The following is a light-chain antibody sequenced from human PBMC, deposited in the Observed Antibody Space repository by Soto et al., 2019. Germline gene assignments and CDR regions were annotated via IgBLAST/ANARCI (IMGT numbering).Light chain of an antibody. CDR1: QSVSKY. Sequence: ETVLTQSPPTLSLSPGEGATLSCRASQSVSKYLAWYQQKPGQAPRILIYDASTRATGIPARFSGSGSGTDFTLTISSLEPEDFAVYYCQQRSNWPPSFGGGTKVEIK. J-gene: IGKJ4*01. CDR3: QQRSNWPPS. CDR2: DAS. V-gene: IGKV3-11*01.